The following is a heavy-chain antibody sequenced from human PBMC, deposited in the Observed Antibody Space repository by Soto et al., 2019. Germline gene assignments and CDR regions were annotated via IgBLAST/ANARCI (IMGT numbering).Heavy chain of an antibody. J-gene: IGHJ4*02. CDR3: ASPDCSGGSCYLSFDY. V-gene: IGHV1-69*13. Sequence: SVKVSCKASGGTFSSYAISWVRQAPGQGLEWMGGIIPIFGTANYAQKFQGRVTITADESTSTAYMELSSLRSEDTAVYYCASPDCSGGSCYLSFDYWGQGTLVTVSS. CDR2: IIPIFGTA. CDR1: GGTFSSYA. D-gene: IGHD2-15*01.